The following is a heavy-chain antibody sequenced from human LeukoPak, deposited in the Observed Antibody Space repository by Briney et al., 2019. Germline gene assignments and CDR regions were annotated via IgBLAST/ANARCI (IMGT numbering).Heavy chain of an antibody. CDR1: GFTVSSNY. J-gene: IGHJ4*02. CDR2: IYSGGST. D-gene: IGHD3-22*01. Sequence: GGSLRLSCAASGFTVSSNYMSWVRRAPGKGLEWVSVIYSGGSTYYADSVKGRFTISRDNSKNTLYLQMNSLRAEDTAVYYCASLYDSSGYYPLDYWGQGTLVTVSS. V-gene: IGHV3-66*01. CDR3: ASLYDSSGYYPLDY.